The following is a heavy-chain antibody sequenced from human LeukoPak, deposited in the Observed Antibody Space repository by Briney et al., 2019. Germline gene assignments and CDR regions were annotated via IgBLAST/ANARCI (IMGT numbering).Heavy chain of an antibody. J-gene: IGHJ3*01. CDR1: VYVFTVYY. V-gene: IGHV1-2*02. Sequence: ASVRVSCKGSVYVFTVYYMHWVRQAPGQGLEWMGWMDPKSGDTIYAPKFQGRVSMTTDTSIATAYMELSSLTFDDSAIYYCATKGGLTPNTLAMWGHGTTVTVSS. D-gene: IGHD2-15*01. CDR2: MDPKSGDT. CDR3: ATKGGLTPNTLAM.